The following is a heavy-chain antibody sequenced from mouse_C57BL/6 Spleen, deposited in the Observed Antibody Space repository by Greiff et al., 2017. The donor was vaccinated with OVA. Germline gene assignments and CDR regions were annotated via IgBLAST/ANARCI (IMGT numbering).Heavy chain of an antibody. J-gene: IGHJ1*03. Sequence: VQLQQPGAELVKPGASVKLSCKASGYTFTSYWMQWVKQRPGQGLEWIGEIDPSDSYTNYNQKFKGKATLTVDTSSSTAYMQLSSLTSEDSAVYYCARRIGTKDWYFDVWGTGTTVTVSS. CDR2: IDPSDSYT. D-gene: IGHD4-1*01. CDR3: ARRIGTKDWYFDV. V-gene: IGHV1-50*01. CDR1: GYTFTSYW.